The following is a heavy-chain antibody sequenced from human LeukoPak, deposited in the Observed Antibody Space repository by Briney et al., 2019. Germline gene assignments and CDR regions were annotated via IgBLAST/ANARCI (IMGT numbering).Heavy chain of an antibody. D-gene: IGHD4-17*01. J-gene: IGHJ4*02. CDR3: ARLGGATVTTHNFDY. V-gene: IGHV4-30-4*08. CDR2: IYYSGST. CDR1: GGSISSGDYY. Sequence: SETLSLTXTVSGGSISSGDYYWSWIRQPPGKGLEWIGYIYYSGSTYYNPSLKSRVTISVDTSKNQFSLKLSSVTAADTAVYYCARLGGATVTTHNFDYWGQGTLVTVSS.